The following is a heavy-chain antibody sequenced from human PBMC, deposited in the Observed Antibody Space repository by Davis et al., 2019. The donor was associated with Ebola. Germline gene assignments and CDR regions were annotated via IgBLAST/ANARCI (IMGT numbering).Heavy chain of an antibody. V-gene: IGHV3-23*01. CDR3: ARDPDTSGYYSWFDP. CDR2: LGLSADT. J-gene: IGHJ5*02. CDR1: GFVFSSYV. D-gene: IGHD6-19*01. Sequence: PGGSLRLSCAASGFVFSSYVMSWVRRAPGKGLEWVSTLGLSADTYYADSVRGRFTISRDNSKNTLYLQMNSLRVEDTAVYYCARDPDTSGYYSWFDPWGQGTLVTVSS.